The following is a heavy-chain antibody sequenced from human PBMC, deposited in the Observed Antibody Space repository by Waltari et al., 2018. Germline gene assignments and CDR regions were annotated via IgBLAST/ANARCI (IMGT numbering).Heavy chain of an antibody. J-gene: IGHJ4*02. CDR3: ARVHYSSGWYYEGYYFDY. Sequence: QVQLQESGPGLVKPSETLSLTCTVSGGSISSYYWSWIRQPAGKGLEWIGYIYYSGSTNYNPSLKSRVTISVDTSKNQFSLKLSSVTAADTAVYYCARVHYSSGWYYEGYYFDYWGQGTLVTVSS. CDR1: GGSISSYY. D-gene: IGHD6-19*01. V-gene: IGHV4-59*01. CDR2: IYYSGST.